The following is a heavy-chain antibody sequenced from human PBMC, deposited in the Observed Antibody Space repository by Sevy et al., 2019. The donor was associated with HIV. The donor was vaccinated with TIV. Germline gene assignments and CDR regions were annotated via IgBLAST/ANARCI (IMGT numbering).Heavy chain of an antibody. CDR2: IIPIFGTA. J-gene: IGHJ6*02. Sequence: ASVKVSCKASGGTFSSYAISWVRQAPGQGLEWMGGIIPIFGTANYAQKFQGRVTITADESTSTAYMELSSLRSEDTAVYYCAREDCSSTSCFLHYLNYYYYGMDVWGPGTTVTVSS. CDR3: AREDCSSTSCFLHYLNYYYYGMDV. V-gene: IGHV1-69*13. CDR1: GGTFSSYA. D-gene: IGHD2-2*01.